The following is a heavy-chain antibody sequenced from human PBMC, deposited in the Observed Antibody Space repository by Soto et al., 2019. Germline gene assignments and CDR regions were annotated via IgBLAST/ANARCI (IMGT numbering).Heavy chain of an antibody. CDR1: GGYISSYY. Sequence: PSETLSLTCTVSGGYISSYYWSWIRQPPGKGLEWIGYIYYSGSTNYNPSLKSRVTISVDTSKNQFSLKLSSVTAADTAVYYCAAAYYYDSSGYYGPFDYWGQGTLVTVSS. D-gene: IGHD3-22*01. CDR2: IYYSGST. J-gene: IGHJ4*02. CDR3: AAAYYYDSSGYYGPFDY. V-gene: IGHV4-59*01.